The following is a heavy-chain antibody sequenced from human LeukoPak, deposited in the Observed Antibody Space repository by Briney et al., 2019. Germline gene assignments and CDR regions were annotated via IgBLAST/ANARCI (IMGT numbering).Heavy chain of an antibody. CDR3: ASDTVDTALGIDY. V-gene: IGHV3-74*01. Sequence: GGSLRLSCAASGFTFSTYWMHWVRQAPGKGLVWVSRISSDGRSTNYADSVKGRFTISRDNAKNTLYLQMNSLRAEDTAVYYCASDTVDTALGIDYWGQGTLVTVSS. D-gene: IGHD5-18*01. J-gene: IGHJ4*02. CDR2: ISSDGRST. CDR1: GFTFSTYW.